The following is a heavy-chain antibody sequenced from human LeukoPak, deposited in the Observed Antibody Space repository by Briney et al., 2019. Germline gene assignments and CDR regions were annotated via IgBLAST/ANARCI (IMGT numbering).Heavy chain of an antibody. D-gene: IGHD4-17*01. V-gene: IGHV4-34*01. CDR2: INHSGST. CDR3: ARGRADYGDSSPFDY. J-gene: IGHJ4*02. CDR1: GGSFSGYY. Sequence: SETPSLTCAVYGGSFSGYYWSWIRQPPGKGLEWIGEINHSGSTNYNPSLKSRVTISVDTSKNQFSLKLSSVTAADTAVYYCARGRADYGDSSPFDYWGQGTLVTVSS.